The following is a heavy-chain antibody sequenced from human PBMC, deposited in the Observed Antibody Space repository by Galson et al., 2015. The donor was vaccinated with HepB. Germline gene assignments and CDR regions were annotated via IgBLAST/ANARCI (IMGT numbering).Heavy chain of an antibody. CDR2: IYWDDDK. Sequence: PALVTPTQTLTLTCTCSGFSVNTSGVNVGWIRQPPGKALEWLALIYWDDDKRYSPSLRSRLTITKDTSKNQVVLTMTNMDPVDTATYYCARNWGLLTMVRGVGYNWFDPRGQGTLVTVSS. D-gene: IGHD3-10*01. CDR3: ARNWGLLTMVRGVGYNWFDP. CDR1: GFSVNTSGVN. V-gene: IGHV2-5*02. J-gene: IGHJ5*02.